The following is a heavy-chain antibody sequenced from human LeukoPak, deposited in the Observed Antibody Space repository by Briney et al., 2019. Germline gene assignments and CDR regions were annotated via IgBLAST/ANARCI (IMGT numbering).Heavy chain of an antibody. V-gene: IGHV4-38-2*02. CDR1: GYSISSGYY. J-gene: IGHJ3*02. CDR3: ARNAITMGATTPFDI. CDR2: IYHSGST. Sequence: PSETLSLTCTVSGYSISSGYYWGWIRQPPGKELEWIGSIYHSGSTYYNPSLKSRVTISVDTSKDQFSLKLSSVTAADTAVYYCARNAITMGATTPFDIWGQGTMVTVSS. D-gene: IGHD1-26*01.